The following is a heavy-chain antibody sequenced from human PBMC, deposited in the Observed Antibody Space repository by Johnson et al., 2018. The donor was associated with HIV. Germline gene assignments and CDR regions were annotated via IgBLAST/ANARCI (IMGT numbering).Heavy chain of an antibody. Sequence: VQLVESGGGVVQPGRSLRLSCAASGFTFSSYWMSWVRQAPGQGLEWVANIKHDGSEKYYVDSVNGRFTISRDNSKNTLYLQMNSMRAEDTAVYYCARDSVILVDGAFDIWCQRTMVTVSS. V-gene: IGHV3-7*03. CDR2: IKHDGSEK. D-gene: IGHD2-15*01. CDR1: GFTFSSYW. J-gene: IGHJ3*02. CDR3: ARDSVILVDGAFDI.